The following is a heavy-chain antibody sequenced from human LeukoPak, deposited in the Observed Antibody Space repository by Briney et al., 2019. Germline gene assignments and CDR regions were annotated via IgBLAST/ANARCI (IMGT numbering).Heavy chain of an antibody. V-gene: IGHV4-59*01. J-gene: IGHJ4*02. CDR1: GFTFSSSA. CDR2: VYSTGTT. CDR3: ARQGGVLKAVAATFFDS. D-gene: IGHD6-19*01. Sequence: PGGSLRLSCAASGFTFSSSAMSWIRQPPGKGLEWLGYVYSTGTTKYNPSLESRVRISIDTSKNQFSLRLESMTAADTAVYYCARQGGVLKAVAATFFDSWGQGTPVAVIS.